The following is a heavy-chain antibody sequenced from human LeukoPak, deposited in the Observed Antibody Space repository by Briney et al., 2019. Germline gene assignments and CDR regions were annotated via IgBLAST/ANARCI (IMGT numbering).Heavy chain of an antibody. CDR3: ARTETYYGSGSYFDAFDI. CDR2: IYPGDSDT. Sequence: GESLKISCKGSGYSFTGYWIGWVRQMPGKGLEWMEIIYPGDSDTRYSPSFQGQVTISADKSISTAYLQWSSLKASDTAMYYCARTETYYGSGSYFDAFDIWGQGTMVTVSS. D-gene: IGHD3-10*01. V-gene: IGHV5-51*01. J-gene: IGHJ3*02. CDR1: GYSFTGYW.